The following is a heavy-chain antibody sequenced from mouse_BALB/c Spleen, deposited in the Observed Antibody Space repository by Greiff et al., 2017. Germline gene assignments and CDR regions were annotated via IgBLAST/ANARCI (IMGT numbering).Heavy chain of an antibody. CDR1: GYTFTSYW. Sequence: QVQLQQSGAELAKPGASVKMSCKASGYTFTSYWMHWVKQRPGQGLEWIGYINPSTGYTEYNQKFKDKATLTADKSSSTAYMQLSSLTAEDSAVYYCYDDGDMDYWGQGTSVTVSS. V-gene: IGHV1-7*01. D-gene: IGHD2-3*01. CDR2: INPSTGYT. CDR3: YDDGDMDY. J-gene: IGHJ4*01.